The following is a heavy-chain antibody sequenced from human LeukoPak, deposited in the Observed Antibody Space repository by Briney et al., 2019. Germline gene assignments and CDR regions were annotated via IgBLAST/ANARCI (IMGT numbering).Heavy chain of an antibody. D-gene: IGHD2-2*01. CDR3: VRDRTKYCSSTSCPLDY. CDR2: INPYSGGT. Sequence: ASVKVSCKAAGYSFTGYYMHWVRQAPGQGLEWMGWINPYSGGTNYAQKFQGRVTMTRDTSISTAYMELSRLRSDDTAVYYCVRDRTKYCSSTSCPLDYWGQGTLVTVSS. J-gene: IGHJ4*02. V-gene: IGHV1-2*02. CDR1: GYSFTGYY.